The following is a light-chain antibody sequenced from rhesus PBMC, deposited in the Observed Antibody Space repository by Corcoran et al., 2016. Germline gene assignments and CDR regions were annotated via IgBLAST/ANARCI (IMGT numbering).Light chain of an antibody. CDR3: QQGGSNPRT. Sequence: DIQMSQSPSSLSASVGDRVTITCRASQGISSYLNWYQQKPGKAPNLLIFFANGLESGVPSTFSGSGSGSEFILTITSLQPEDSATYYCQQGGSNPRTFGQGTKVEFK. J-gene: IGKJ1*01. V-gene: IGKV1-32*04. CDR2: FAN. CDR1: QGISSY.